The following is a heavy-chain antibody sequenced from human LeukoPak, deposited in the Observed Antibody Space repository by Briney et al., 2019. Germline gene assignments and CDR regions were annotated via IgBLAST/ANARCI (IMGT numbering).Heavy chain of an antibody. CDR2: FDASDSYT. V-gene: IGHV5-10-1*01. CDR3: ARLSGGSGCYYKSCFEP. CDR1: GYRFTSSL. J-gene: IGHJ5*02. D-gene: IGHD3-22*01. Sequence: GESLKTSGKGSGYRFTSSLIGWGRQIPGKGLEWIGMFDASDSYTNYSPSFQGNVTISADKSIRTAYLKWSRLKASDTAMYYCARLSGGSGCYYKSCFEPWGQGTLVTVSS.